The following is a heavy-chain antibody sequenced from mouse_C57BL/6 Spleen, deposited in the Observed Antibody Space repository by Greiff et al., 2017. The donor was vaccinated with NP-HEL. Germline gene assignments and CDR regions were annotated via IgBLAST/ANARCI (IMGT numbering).Heavy chain of an antibody. CDR3: ARYHYSDYWYFDV. J-gene: IGHJ1*03. D-gene: IGHD2-12*01. CDR2: ISYSGST. V-gene: IGHV3-8*01. CDR1: GYSITSDY. Sequence: DVKLQESGPGLAKPSQTLSLPCSVTGYSITSDYWNWIRKFPGNKLEYMGYISYSGSTYYNPSLKSRISITRDTSKNQYYLQLNSVTTEDTATYYCARYHYSDYWYFDVWGTGTTVTVSS.